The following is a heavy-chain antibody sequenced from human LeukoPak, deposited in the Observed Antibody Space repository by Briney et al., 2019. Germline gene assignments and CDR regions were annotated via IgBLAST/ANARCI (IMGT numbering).Heavy chain of an antibody. Sequence: PGGSLRLSCAASGFTFSSYAMHWVRQAPGKGLEWVAVISYDGSNKYYADSVKGRFTISRDNSKNTLYLQMNSLRAEDTAVYYCARETTRWYWGQGTLVTVSS. J-gene: IGHJ4*02. CDR2: ISYDGSNK. D-gene: IGHD1-7*01. V-gene: IGHV3-30*04. CDR1: GFTFSSYA. CDR3: ARETTRWY.